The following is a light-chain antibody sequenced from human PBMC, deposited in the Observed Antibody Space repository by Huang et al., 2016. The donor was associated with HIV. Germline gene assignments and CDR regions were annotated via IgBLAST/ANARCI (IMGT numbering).Light chain of an antibody. CDR1: QDISNY. CDR2: DAF. J-gene: IGKJ4*01. CDR3: QQYESLPLT. V-gene: IGKV1-33*01. Sequence: DIQMTQSPSSLSASVGDRVTITCQASQDISNYLNWYQQKPGKAPKLLIHDAFNLKTGVPSRFSGSGSGTDFTFTISSLQPEDIVTYYCQQYESLPLTFGGGTKVEIK.